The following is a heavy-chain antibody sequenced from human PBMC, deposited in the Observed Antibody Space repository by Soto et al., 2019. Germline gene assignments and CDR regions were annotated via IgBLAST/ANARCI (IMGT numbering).Heavy chain of an antibody. J-gene: IGHJ6*02. V-gene: IGHV1-69*06. CDR2: IIPILTTT. D-gene: IGHD3-3*01. Sequence: SVKVSCKASGGSFNDCSFSWVRQAPGQGLEWMGGIIPILTTTHYAQKFQGRVTITAYRSTGTVNMALRGLTSEDTAVYYCASGGLDVFWSGNYPRTWFYGMDAWGQGTTVTVSS. CDR3: ASGGLDVFWSGNYPRTWFYGMDA. CDR1: GGSFNDCS.